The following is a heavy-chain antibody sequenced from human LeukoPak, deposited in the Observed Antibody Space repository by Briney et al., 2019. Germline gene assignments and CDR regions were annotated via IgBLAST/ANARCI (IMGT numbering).Heavy chain of an antibody. CDR2: ISGSGGST. D-gene: IGHD5-18*01. CDR1: GFSLSAYG. J-gene: IGHJ4*02. V-gene: IGHV3-23*01. Sequence: GGSLRLSCAASGFSLSAYGVHWVRQAPGKGLEWVSAISGSGGSTYYADSVKGRFTISRDNSKNTLYLQMNSLRAEDTAVYYCAKAAGYSYAPDYWGQGTLVTVSS. CDR3: AKAAGYSYAPDY.